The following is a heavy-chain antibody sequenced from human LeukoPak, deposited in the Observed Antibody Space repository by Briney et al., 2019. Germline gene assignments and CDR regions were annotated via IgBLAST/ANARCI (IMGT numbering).Heavy chain of an antibody. CDR2: INPSGGST. CDR3: AREALNSGGGSSWYYC. D-gene: IGHD6-13*01. V-gene: IGHV1-46*01. CDR1: GYTFTSYY. J-gene: IGHJ4*02. Sequence: ASVKVSCKASGYTFTSYYMHWVRQAPGQGLEWMGIINPSGGSTSYAQKFQGRVTMTRDTSTSTVYMELSSLRSEDTAVYYCAREALNSGGGSSWYYCWGQGTLVTVSS.